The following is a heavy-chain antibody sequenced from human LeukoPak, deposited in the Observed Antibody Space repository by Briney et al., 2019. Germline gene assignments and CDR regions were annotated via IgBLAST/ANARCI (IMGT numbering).Heavy chain of an antibody. CDR3: ATPYSSGWYVRGWFDP. J-gene: IGHJ5*02. CDR2: FDPEDGET. D-gene: IGHD6-19*01. CDR1: GYTLTELS. Sequence: ASVKVSCKVSGYTLTELSMHWVLQAPGKGLEWMGGFDPEDGETIYEQKFQGRVTMTEDTSKDTAYMELSSLRSEDTDVYYCATPYSSGWYVRGWFDPWGQGTLVTVSS. V-gene: IGHV1-24*01.